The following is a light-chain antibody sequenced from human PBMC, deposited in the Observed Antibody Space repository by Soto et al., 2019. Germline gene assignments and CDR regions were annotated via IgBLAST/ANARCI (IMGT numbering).Light chain of an antibody. CDR1: SSNIGAGYD. Sequence: SVLTQPPSVSGAPGQRVTISCSGSSSNIGAGYDVHWYHQLPGRAPKLLIYGNSNRPSGVPDRFSGSKSGTSASLAITGLQAEDEADYYCQSYDSRLSGWVFGGGTKLTVL. CDR3: QSYDSRLSGWV. J-gene: IGLJ3*02. V-gene: IGLV1-40*01. CDR2: GNS.